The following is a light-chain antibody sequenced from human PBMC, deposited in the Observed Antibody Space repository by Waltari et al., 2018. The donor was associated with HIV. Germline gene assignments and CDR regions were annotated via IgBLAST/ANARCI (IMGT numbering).Light chain of an antibody. CDR1: QYINTY. Sequence: DIQMTQSPSSLSASVGDRVTITCRSSQYINTYLNWYQQKPGTAPKALIYDASSLESGVPSRFSGSGPGTDFTLTISSLQPDDYATYFCQQTYTVPLTFGPGTKVDIK. V-gene: IGKV1-39*01. CDR2: DAS. CDR3: QQTYTVPLT. J-gene: IGKJ3*01.